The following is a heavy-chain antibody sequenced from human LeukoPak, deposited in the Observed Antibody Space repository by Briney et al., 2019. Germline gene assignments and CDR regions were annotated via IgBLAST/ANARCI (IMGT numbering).Heavy chain of an antibody. D-gene: IGHD6-6*01. J-gene: IGHJ5*02. CDR2: ISSSSSTI. CDR1: GFTFSSYA. CDR3: ARARIAASNWFDP. Sequence: GGSLRLSCAASGFTFSSYAMSWVRQAPGKGLEWVSTISSSSSTIYYADSVKGRFTISRDNAKNSLYLQMDSLRAEDTAVYYCARARIAASNWFDPWGQGTLVTVSS. V-gene: IGHV3-48*04.